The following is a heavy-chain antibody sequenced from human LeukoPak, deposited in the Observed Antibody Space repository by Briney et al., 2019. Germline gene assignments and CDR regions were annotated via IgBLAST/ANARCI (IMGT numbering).Heavy chain of an antibody. D-gene: IGHD2-15*01. V-gene: IGHV3-48*03. J-gene: IGHJ3*01. CDR3: AVLDGGISFDV. CDR2: ISNGGTTK. CDR1: GFAFRSYE. Sequence: PGGSLRLSCVASGFAFRSYEMNWVRRAPGKGLEWVSYISNGGTTKHYADSVRGRFTISRDNVQNSLFLQMNSLSAEDTAIYYCAVLDGGISFDVWGQGTTVTVSS.